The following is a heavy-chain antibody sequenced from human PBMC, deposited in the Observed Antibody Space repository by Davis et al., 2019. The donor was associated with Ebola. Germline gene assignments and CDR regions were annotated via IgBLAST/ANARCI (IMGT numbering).Heavy chain of an antibody. J-gene: IGHJ4*02. CDR3: ARAGYSYGEGFSY. V-gene: IGHV3-21*01. D-gene: IGHD5-18*01. CDR2: ISSSSSYI. CDR1: GFTFSSYS. Sequence: GESLKISCAASGFTFSSYSMNWVRQAPGKGLEWVSSISSSSSYIYYADSVKGRFTISRDNAKNSLYLQMNSLRAEDTAVYYCARAGYSYGEGFSYWGQGTLVTVSS.